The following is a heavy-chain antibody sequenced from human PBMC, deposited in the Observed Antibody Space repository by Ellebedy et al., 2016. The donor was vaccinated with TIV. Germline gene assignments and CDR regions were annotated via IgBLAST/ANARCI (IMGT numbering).Heavy chain of an antibody. V-gene: IGHV3-33*01. D-gene: IGHD2-2*01. CDR2: IWYDGSNK. J-gene: IGHJ4*02. CDR1: GFTFSSYG. Sequence: GESLKISCAASGFTFSSYGMHWVRQAPGKGLEWVAVIWYDGSNKYYADSVKGRFTISRDNSKNTLYLQMNSLRAEDTAVYYCARSTQFRSPSCLDYWGQGTLVSVSS. CDR3: ARSTQFRSPSCLDY.